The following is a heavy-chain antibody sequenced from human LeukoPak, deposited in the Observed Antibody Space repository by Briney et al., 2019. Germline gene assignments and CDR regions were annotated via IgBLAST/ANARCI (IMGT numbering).Heavy chain of an antibody. D-gene: IGHD3-10*01. CDR3: ARDPTYYYVSRQSDC. V-gene: IGHV3-48*03. J-gene: IGHJ4*01. CDR1: GFTISSFE. Sequence: PGGSLRFSCAASGFTISSFEMNWVRQAPGKGLEWVSYISSSGSTIYYADSVKGRFTISRDDAKNSLYLQMNSLRAEDTAVYYCARDPTYYYVSRQSDCCGQATLVTVSS. CDR2: ISSSGSTI.